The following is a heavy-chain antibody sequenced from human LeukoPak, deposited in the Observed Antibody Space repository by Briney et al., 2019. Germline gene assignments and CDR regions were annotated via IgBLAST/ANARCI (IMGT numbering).Heavy chain of an antibody. J-gene: IGHJ4*02. CDR2: ISYDGSNK. Sequence: GRSLRLSCAASGFTFSSYGMHWVRQAPGKGLEWVAVISYDGSNKYYADSVKGRFTISRDNSKNTLYLQMSSLRAEDTAVYYCAKGGGLDYWGQGTLVTVSS. V-gene: IGHV3-30*18. CDR1: GFTFSSYG. CDR3: AKGGGLDY. D-gene: IGHD2-15*01.